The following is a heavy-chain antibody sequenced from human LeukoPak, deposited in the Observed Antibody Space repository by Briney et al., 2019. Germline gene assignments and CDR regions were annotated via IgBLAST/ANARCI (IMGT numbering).Heavy chain of an antibody. CDR3: ARDYYGSGSHSKYDNWFDP. CDR1: GYTLGNYF. V-gene: IGHV1-18*01. CDR2: ISAYNGNT. D-gene: IGHD3-10*01. Sequence: GAAVTVSCKASGYTLGNYFVIWVRQAPGQGLEWMGWISAYNGNTNYAQKLQGRVTMTTDTSTSTAYMELRSLRSDDTAVYYCARDYYGSGSHSKYDNWFDPWGQGTLVTVSS. J-gene: IGHJ5*02.